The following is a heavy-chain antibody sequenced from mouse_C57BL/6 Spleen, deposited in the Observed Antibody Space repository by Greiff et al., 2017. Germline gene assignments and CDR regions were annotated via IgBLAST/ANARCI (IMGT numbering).Heavy chain of an antibody. V-gene: IGHV1-82*01. D-gene: IGHD1-1*01. CDR2: IYPGDGDT. J-gene: IGHJ1*03. Sequence: QVQLKESGPELVKPGASVKISCKASGYAFSSSWMNWVKQRPGKGLEWIGRIYPGDGDTNYNGKFKGKATLTADKSSSTAYMQLSSLTSEDSAVYFCSITTVDWYFDVWGTGTTVTVSS. CDR3: SITTVDWYFDV. CDR1: GYAFSSSW.